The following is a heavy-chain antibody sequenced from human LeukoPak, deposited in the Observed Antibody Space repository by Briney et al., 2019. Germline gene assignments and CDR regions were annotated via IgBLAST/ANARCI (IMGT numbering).Heavy chain of an antibody. V-gene: IGHV4-59*08. Sequence: PSETLSLTCTVSGGSISSYYWSWIRQPPGKGLEWIGYIYYSGSTNYNPSLKSRVTISVDTSKNQFSLKLSSVTAADTAVYYCARGPYYYDSSGYYKYNWFDPWGQGTLVTVSS. D-gene: IGHD3-22*01. CDR3: ARGPYYYDSSGYYKYNWFDP. J-gene: IGHJ5*02. CDR2: IYYSGST. CDR1: GGSISSYY.